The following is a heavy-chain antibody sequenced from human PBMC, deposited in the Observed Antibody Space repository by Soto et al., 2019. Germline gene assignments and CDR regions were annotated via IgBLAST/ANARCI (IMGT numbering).Heavy chain of an antibody. CDR1: GGSISSGDYY. D-gene: IGHD1-26*01. CDR2: IHYSGST. V-gene: IGHV4-30-4*01. CDR3: ARSRYSGSYFFDY. Sequence: SETLSLTCTVSGGSISSGDYYWSWIRQPPGKGLEWIAYIHYSGSTYYNPSLKSRVTISVDTSKNQFSLKLSSVTAADTAVYYCARSRYSGSYFFDYWGQGILVTVS. J-gene: IGHJ4*02.